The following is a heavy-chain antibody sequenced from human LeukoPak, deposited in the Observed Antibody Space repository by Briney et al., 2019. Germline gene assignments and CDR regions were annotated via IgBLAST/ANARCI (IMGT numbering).Heavy chain of an antibody. CDR1: GGSISSYY. Sequence: SETLSLTCTVSGGSISSYYWSWIRQPPGKGLGWIGHIYYSGSTNYNPSLKSRVTISVDTSKNQFSLKLSSVTAADTAVYYCARWGYFSDSSGPFDYWGQGTLVTVSS. V-gene: IGHV4-59*01. J-gene: IGHJ4*02. D-gene: IGHD3-22*01. CDR3: ARWGYFSDSSGPFDY. CDR2: IYYSGST.